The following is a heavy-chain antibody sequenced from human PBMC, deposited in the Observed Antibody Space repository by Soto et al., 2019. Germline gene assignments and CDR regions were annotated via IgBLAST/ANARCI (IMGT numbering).Heavy chain of an antibody. CDR1: GFTFSTYW. J-gene: IGHJ4*02. CDR3: ARATGSNYLFDY. D-gene: IGHD4-4*01. Sequence: EVQLVESGGGLVQPGGSLRLSCAATGFTFSTYWMHWVRQGPGKGLVWVSRISTDGSSTNYADSVKGRFTISRDNAKSTLYLQMNSLRAEDTAVYYCARATGSNYLFDYWGQGSLVTVSS. V-gene: IGHV3-74*01. CDR2: ISTDGSST.